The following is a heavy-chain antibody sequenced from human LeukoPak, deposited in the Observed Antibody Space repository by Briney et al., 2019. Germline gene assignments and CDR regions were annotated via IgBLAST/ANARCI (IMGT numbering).Heavy chain of an antibody. J-gene: IGHJ6*02. CDR2: IIPILGIA. D-gene: IGHD6-13*01. CDR1: GGTFSSYA. Sequence: SVKVSCKASGGTFSSYAISWVRQAPGQGLEWMGRIIPILGIANYAQKFQGRVTITADKSTSTAYMELSSLRSEDTAVYYCARDVRIAALFYYYYGMDVWGQGTTVTVSS. CDR3: ARDVRIAALFYYYYGMDV. V-gene: IGHV1-69*04.